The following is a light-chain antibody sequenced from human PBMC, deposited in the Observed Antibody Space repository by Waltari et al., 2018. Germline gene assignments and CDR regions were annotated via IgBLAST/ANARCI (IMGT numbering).Light chain of an antibody. CDR3: QQQYSFPLT. CDR1: PSVLYSSNNKNY. J-gene: IGKJ4*01. V-gene: IGKV4-1*01. Sequence: DIVMTQSPDSLAVSLGERATINCTPSPSVLYSSNNKNYLTWYQQKPGQPPKLLIYWASVRGSGVPDRFSGSESGTDFTLTISNLQAEDVAVYYCQQQYSFPLTFGGGTKVEIK. CDR2: WAS.